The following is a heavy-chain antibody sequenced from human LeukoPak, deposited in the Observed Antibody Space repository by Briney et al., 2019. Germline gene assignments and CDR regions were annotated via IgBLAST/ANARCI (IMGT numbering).Heavy chain of an antibody. CDR3: ARVGATTAPLYYFDC. Sequence: GVSLRLSCAASGFTFSSYAMLCVRQAPGKGLEWVAVISYGGRNKYYAESVKGRFTIYRDNSKHTLYLQMNSLRAEDTAVYYCARVGATTAPLYYFDCWGQGTLVTVSS. J-gene: IGHJ4*02. CDR2: ISYGGRNK. V-gene: IGHV3-30*04. CDR1: GFTFSSYA. D-gene: IGHD1-26*01.